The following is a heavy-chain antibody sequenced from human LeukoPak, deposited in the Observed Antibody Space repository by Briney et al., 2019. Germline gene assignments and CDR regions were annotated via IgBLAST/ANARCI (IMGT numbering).Heavy chain of an antibody. CDR3: ARDRDDFWSGSPDY. D-gene: IGHD3-3*01. CDR1: GFTFSSYS. V-gene: IGHV3-48*01. CDR2: ISSSSSTI. Sequence: GGSLRLSCAASGFTFSSYSMNWVRQAPGKGLEWVSYISSSSSTIYYADSVKGRFTISRDNAKNSLYLLMSSLRAEDTALYYCARDRDDFWSGSPDYWGQATLDTVSS. J-gene: IGHJ4*02.